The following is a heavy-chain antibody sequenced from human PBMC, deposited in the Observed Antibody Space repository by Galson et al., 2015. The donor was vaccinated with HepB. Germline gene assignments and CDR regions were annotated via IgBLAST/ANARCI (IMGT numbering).Heavy chain of an antibody. CDR1: GFTFDNFA. Sequence: SLRLSCAASGFTFDNFAMHWVRQVPGKGLEWVPGLSWNSGSYGYAASVKGRFTISRDNSKNSLYLQMNSLRPEDTAVYYCAKDRWDLLRMGAFDVWGQGTLVTVSS. D-gene: IGHD2-8*01. CDR3: AKDRWDLLRMGAFDV. V-gene: IGHV3-9*01. J-gene: IGHJ3*01. CDR2: LSWNSGSY.